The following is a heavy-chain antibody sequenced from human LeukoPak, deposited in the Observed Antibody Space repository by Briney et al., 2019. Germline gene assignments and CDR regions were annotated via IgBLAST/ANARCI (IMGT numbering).Heavy chain of an antibody. V-gene: IGHV4-34*01. CDR2: INHSGST. CDR1: GGSISSFY. CDR3: ARGRITVVRGAPLWFDP. Sequence: TSETLSLTCSVSGGSISSFYWNWIRQPPGKGLEWIGEINHSGSTNYNSSLKSRVTISVDTSKNQFSLKLSSVTAADTAVYYCARGRITVVRGAPLWFDPWGQGTLVTVSS. D-gene: IGHD3-10*01. J-gene: IGHJ5*02.